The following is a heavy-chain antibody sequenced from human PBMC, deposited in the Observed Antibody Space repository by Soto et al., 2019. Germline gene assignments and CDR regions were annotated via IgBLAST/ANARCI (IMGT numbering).Heavy chain of an antibody. D-gene: IGHD1-26*01. CDR3: ASGTEVSPSWDV. CDR2: IYYSGST. Sequence: QVQLQESGPGLVKPSQTLSLTCTVSGGSISSGGYYWSWIRQHPGKGLEWIGYIYYSGSTYYNPTLKSPVTISVDTSKNQFSLKLSSVTAADTAVYYCASGTEVSPSWDVWGQGTTVTVSS. CDR1: GGSISSGGYY. V-gene: IGHV4-31*01. J-gene: IGHJ6*02.